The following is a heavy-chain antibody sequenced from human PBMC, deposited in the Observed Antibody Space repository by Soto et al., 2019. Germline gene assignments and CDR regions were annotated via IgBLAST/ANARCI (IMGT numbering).Heavy chain of an antibody. CDR1: GYSFTGHY. V-gene: IGHV1-2*02. J-gene: IGHJ6*02. Sequence: QVQHVQSGAEVKKPGASVKVSCKASGYSFTGHYMHWVRRAPGQGLEWMGWVNLNTGGTDYAQEFQGRVTMTTATSIRTLYLEVTRLKFDDTAIYYCARDPSSFLGRVYGMDVWGQGTAFTVSS. CDR2: VNLNTGGT. CDR3: ARDPSSFLGRVYGMDV.